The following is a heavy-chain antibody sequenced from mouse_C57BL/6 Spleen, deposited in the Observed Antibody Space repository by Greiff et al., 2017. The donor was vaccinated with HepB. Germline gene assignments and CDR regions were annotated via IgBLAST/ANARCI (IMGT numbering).Heavy chain of an antibody. CDR2: IRNKANNHAT. J-gene: IGHJ4*01. V-gene: IGHV6-6*01. Sequence: EVQRVESGGGLVQPGGSMKLSCAASGFTFSDAWMDWVRQSPEKGLEWVAEIRNKANNHATYYAESVKGRFTISRDDSKSSVYLQMNSLRAEDTGIYYCTKWLLRAMDYWGQGTSVTVSS. D-gene: IGHD2-3*01. CDR3: TKWLLRAMDY. CDR1: GFTFSDAW.